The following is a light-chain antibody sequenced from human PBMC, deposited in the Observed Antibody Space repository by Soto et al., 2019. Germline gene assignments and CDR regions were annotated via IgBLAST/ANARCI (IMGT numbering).Light chain of an antibody. Sequence: QSALTQPASVSGSPGQSITISCTGTSSDVGGYNYVSWYQHHPGKAPKLMIYEVSNRPPGVSDRFSGSRSGNTASLTISGLQAEDESDYYCISYTSSSTRVFGGGTKLTVL. CDR2: EVS. CDR1: SSDVGGYNY. V-gene: IGLV2-14*01. CDR3: ISYTSSSTRV. J-gene: IGLJ3*02.